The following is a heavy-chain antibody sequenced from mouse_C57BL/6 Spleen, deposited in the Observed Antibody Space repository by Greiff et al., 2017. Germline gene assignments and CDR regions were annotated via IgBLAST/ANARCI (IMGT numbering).Heavy chain of an antibody. D-gene: IGHD2-4*01. V-gene: IGHV1-82*01. CDR2: IYPGDGDT. J-gene: IGHJ3*01. Sequence: QVQLQQSGPELVKPGASVKISCKASGYAFSSSWMNWVKQRPGKGLEWIGRIYPGDGDTNYNGKFKGKATLTADKSSSTAYMQLSSLTSEDSAVYFCAKYDYEFFAYWGQGTLVTVSA. CDR1: GYAFSSSW. CDR3: AKYDYEFFAY.